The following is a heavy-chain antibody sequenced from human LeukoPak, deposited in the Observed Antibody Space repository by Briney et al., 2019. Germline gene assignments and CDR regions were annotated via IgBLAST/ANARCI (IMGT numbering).Heavy chain of an antibody. V-gene: IGHV3-13*01. CDR3: ARMNGSGSYYNPLYYYYYGMDV. CDR2: IGTAGDT. Sequence: GGSLRLSCAASGFTFSSYDMHWVRQATGKGLEWVSAIGTAGDTYYPGSVKGRFTISRENAKNSLYVQMNSPRAGDTAVYYCARMNGSGSYYNPLYYYYYGMDVWGQGTTVTVSS. J-gene: IGHJ6*02. CDR1: GFTFSSYD. D-gene: IGHD3-10*01.